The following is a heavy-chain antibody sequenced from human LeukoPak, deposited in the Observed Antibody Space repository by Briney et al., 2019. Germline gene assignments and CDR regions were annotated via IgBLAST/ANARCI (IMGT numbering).Heavy chain of an antibody. CDR1: GFTLSGYW. CDR2: INSDGSRT. J-gene: IGHJ4*02. D-gene: IGHD3-22*01. Sequence: GGSLRLSCGASGFTLSGYWMHWVRQVPGKGLVWVSRINSDGSRTNYADSVKGRFTISRDNAKNTLYLQMNSLRAEDAAVYYCAKDLSGYYYDSFDYWGQGTLVTVSS. CDR3: AKDLSGYYYDSFDY. V-gene: IGHV3-74*01.